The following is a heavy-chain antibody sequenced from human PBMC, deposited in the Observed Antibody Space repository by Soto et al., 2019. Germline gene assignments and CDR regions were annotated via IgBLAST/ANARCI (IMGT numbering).Heavy chain of an antibody. CDR2: IYHSGGT. CDR3: ARTMTTSGWFDP. J-gene: IGHJ5*02. V-gene: IGHV4-30-2*01. Sequence: SETLSLTCAVSGGPITSGGYSWSWIRQPPGKGLEWIGYIYHSGGTYYNPSLKSRVTLSIDRTKKQFSLNLKSVTAADTAVYFCARTMTTSGWFDPWGQGTLVTVSS. D-gene: IGHD4-17*01. CDR1: GGPITSGGYS.